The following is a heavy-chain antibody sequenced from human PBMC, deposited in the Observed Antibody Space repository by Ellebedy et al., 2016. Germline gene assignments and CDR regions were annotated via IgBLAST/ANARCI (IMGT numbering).Heavy chain of an antibody. D-gene: IGHD6-6*01. CDR3: ARAGAYSSASFYYFYGMDV. J-gene: IGHJ6*02. CDR1: GFTFSSYW. V-gene: IGHV3-74*01. CDR2: IKGDGSER. Sequence: HTGGSLRLSCAASGFTFSSYWMHWVRQVPGKGLVWVSRIKGDGSERNYADSVKGRFTISREHAKNTLYLQMNSLSAEDTAVYYCARAGAYSSASFYYFYGMDVWGQGTTVTVSS.